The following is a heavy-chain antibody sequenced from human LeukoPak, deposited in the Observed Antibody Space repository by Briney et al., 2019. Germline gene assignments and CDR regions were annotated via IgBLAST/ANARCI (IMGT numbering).Heavy chain of an antibody. J-gene: IGHJ4*02. CDR2: VSAGDGNT. Sequence: ASVKVSCKASGYPFTSYAIHWVRQAPGQGLEWMGCVSAGDGNTKSSQNFQGRVTITRDTSANTAYMELSSLRSEDTAVYYCARGDSGGFDYWGQGTLVTVSS. CDR1: GYPFTSYA. CDR3: ARGDSGGFDY. D-gene: IGHD6-19*01. V-gene: IGHV1-3*01.